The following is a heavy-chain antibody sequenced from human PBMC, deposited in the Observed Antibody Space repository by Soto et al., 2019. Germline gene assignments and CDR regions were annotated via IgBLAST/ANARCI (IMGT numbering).Heavy chain of an antibody. J-gene: IGHJ4*02. V-gene: IGHV1-18*04. CDR1: GFTFTSYG. CDR2: ISAGNGDT. D-gene: IGHD3-22*01. CDR3: ARDLGVVVIDC. Sequence: ASVKVSCKASGFTFTSYGISWVRQAPGQGLEWMGWISAGNGDTKYSQKFQGRVTMIRDTSASTAYMELSSLRSEDTAVYYCARDLGVVVIDCWGQGTLVTVSS.